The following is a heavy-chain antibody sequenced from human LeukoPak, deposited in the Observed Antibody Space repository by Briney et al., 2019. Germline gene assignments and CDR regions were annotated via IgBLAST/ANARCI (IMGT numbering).Heavy chain of an antibody. V-gene: IGHV3-48*02. CDR3: EYYPSGGGDY. J-gene: IGHJ4*02. CDR1: GFTYNPSD. Sequence: GVSLRLSCTASGFTYNPSDMNWVPQAPGKGLEWVSYISSSSSTIYYADSVKGRFTSSRDNAKNSLYLQMNSLRDEDTAVYYCEYYPSGGGDYWGQGILVTVSS. D-gene: IGHD3-10*01. CDR2: ISSSSSTI.